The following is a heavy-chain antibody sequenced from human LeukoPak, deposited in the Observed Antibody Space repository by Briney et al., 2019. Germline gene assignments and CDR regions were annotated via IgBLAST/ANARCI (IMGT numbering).Heavy chain of an antibody. V-gene: IGHV1-69*13. CDR3: ARDEGNFPY. CDR1: GYTFTSYG. J-gene: IGHJ4*02. Sequence: GASVKVSCKASGYTFTSYGISWVRQAPGQGLEWMGGIIPIFGTANYAQKFQGRVTITADESTSTAYMELSSLRSEDTAVYYCARDEGNFPYWGQGTLVTVSS. CDR2: IIPIFGTA.